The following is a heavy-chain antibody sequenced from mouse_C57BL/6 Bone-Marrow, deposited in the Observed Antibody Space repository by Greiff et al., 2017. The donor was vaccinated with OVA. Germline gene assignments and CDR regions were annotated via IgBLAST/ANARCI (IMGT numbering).Heavy chain of an antibody. CDR3: AREDYDYDSPHFDY. CDR1: GYTFTSYG. CDR2: IYPRSGNT. J-gene: IGHJ2*01. D-gene: IGHD2-4*01. Sequence: VNVVESGAELARPGASVKLSCKASGYTFTSYGISWVKQRTGQGLEWIGEIYPRSGNTYYNEKFKGKATLTADKSSSTAYMELRSLTSEDSAVYFCAREDYDYDSPHFDYWGQGTTLTVSS. V-gene: IGHV1-81*01.